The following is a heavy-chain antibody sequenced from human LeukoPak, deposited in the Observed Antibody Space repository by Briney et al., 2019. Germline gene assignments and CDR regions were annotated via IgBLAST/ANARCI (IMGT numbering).Heavy chain of an antibody. CDR2: ISYDGSNK. CDR1: GFTFSSYA. J-gene: IGHJ4*02. D-gene: IGHD2-2*01. Sequence: RLSCAASGFTFSSYAMQWVRQAPGKGLEGVAVISYDGSNKYYADSVKGRFTISRDNSKNTLYLQMNSLRAEDTAVYYCARGLGEVPAAMGDWGQGTLVTGSS. V-gene: IGHV3-30*04. CDR3: ARGLGEVPAAMGD.